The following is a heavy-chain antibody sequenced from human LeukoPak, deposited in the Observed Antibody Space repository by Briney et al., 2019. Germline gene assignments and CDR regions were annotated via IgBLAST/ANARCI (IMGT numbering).Heavy chain of an antibody. D-gene: IGHD5-12*01. CDR3: ARAEGDSGYDWGSFDY. J-gene: IGHJ4*02. CDR2: IYSGGST. Sequence: PGGSLRLSCAASGFTFSSYAMSWVRQAPGKGLEWVSVIYSGGSTYYADSVKGRFTISRDNSKNTLYLQMNSLRAEDTAVYYCARAEGDSGYDWGSFDYWGQGTLVTVSS. CDR1: GFTFSSYA. V-gene: IGHV3-53*01.